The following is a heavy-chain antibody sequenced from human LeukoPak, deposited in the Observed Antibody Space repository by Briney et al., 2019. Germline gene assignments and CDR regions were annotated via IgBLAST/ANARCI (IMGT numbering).Heavy chain of an antibody. Sequence: ASVKVSCKASGYTFTSYDINWVRQATGQGLEWMGWMNPNSGNTGYAQKFQGRVTMTRNTSISTAYMELSSLRSEDTAVYYCARVNFVVVPAAAPTYYYYGMDVWGQGTTVTVSS. J-gene: IGHJ6*02. D-gene: IGHD2-2*01. CDR1: GYTFTSYD. CDR2: MNPNSGNT. V-gene: IGHV1-8*01. CDR3: ARVNFVVVPAAAPTYYYYGMDV.